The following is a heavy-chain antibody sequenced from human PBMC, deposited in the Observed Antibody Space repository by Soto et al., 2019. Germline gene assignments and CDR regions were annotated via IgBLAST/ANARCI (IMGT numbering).Heavy chain of an antibody. CDR2: IWNDGANK. D-gene: IGHD3-16*02. CDR1: GFTFRSYA. J-gene: IGHJ4*02. CDR3: ARETPSYVWGSYRYRTYFDY. V-gene: IGHV3-33*01. Sequence: GGSLRLSCAASGFTFRSYAMHWLRQAPGRGLEWLAAIWNDGANKYYADSVKGRFTISRDNSKNTLYLQMNSLRAEDTAVYYCARETPSYVWGSYRYRTYFDYWGQGTLVTVSS.